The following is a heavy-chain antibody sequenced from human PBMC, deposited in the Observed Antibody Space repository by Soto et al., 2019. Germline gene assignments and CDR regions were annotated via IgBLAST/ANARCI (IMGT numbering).Heavy chain of an antibody. CDR1: GYTFISSY. V-gene: IGHV1-46*01. J-gene: IGHJ4*02. CDR2: INPNGGST. D-gene: IGHD2-15*01. CDR3: ARDLFAANY. Sequence: QVQLVQSGAGVKKPGASVKLSCKASGYTFISSYVHWVRQAPGQGLEWVAIINPNGGSTNYAQEFQGRVTVTRDTSTSTVFMELSSLHSDDTAVYYCARDLFAANYWGQGTLVTVSS.